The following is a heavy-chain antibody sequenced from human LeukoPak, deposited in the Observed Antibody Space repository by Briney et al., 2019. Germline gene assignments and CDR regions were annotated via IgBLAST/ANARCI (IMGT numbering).Heavy chain of an antibody. CDR1: GFTFGNSW. Sequence: GGSLRLSCAASGFTFGNSWVHWVRQAPGKGLEWVANIEEDGSEKNYVDSVRGRFTISRDNAKNSLYLQMNSLRDGDTALYYCVAGATSFDPWGQGTLVTVSS. CDR2: IEEDGSEK. J-gene: IGHJ5*02. V-gene: IGHV3-7*01. D-gene: IGHD3-10*01. CDR3: VAGATSFDP.